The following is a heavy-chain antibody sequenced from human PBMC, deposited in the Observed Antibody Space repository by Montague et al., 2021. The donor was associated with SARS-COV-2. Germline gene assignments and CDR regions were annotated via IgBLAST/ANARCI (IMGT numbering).Heavy chain of an antibody. D-gene: IGHD4-17*01. V-gene: IGHV4-39*07. CDR2: IYYSGRA. CDR1: GGSISSSSYY. J-gene: IGHJ6*02. CDR3: ARLTVNYGDLWGYYHGMDV. Sequence: SETLSLTCTVSGGSISSSSYYWGWIRQPPGKGLEWIGSIYYSGRAFYNPSLKSRVTISVDTSKNQFSLNLSSVTAADTAVYYCARLTVNYGDLWGYYHGMDVWGQGTTVTVSS.